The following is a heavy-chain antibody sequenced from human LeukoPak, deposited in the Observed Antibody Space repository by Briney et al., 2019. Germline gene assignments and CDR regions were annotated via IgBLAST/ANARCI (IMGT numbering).Heavy chain of an antibody. J-gene: IGHJ5*02. CDR3: ARAQYYYGSGSKYNWFDP. CDR2: ISGSGGST. D-gene: IGHD3-10*01. V-gene: IGHV3-23*01. Sequence: GGSLRLSCAASGFTFSSYAMSWVRQAPGKGLEWVSAISGSGGSTYYADSVKGRFTISRDNSKNTLYLQMNSLRAEDTAVYYCARAQYYYGSGSKYNWFDPWGQGTLVTVSS. CDR1: GFTFSSYA.